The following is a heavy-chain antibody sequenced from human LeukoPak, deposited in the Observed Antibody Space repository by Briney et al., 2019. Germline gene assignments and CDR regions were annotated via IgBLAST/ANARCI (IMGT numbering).Heavy chain of an antibody. J-gene: IGHJ5*02. Sequence: PGGSLRLSCAASGFTFSSYAMSWVRQAPGKGLEWVSAISGSGGSTYYADSVKGRFTISRDNSRNTLYLQMNSLRAEDTAVYYCARLSSNSAAGNWFDPWGQGTLVTVSS. CDR3: ARLSSNSAAGNWFDP. D-gene: IGHD6-6*01. CDR2: ISGSGGST. CDR1: GFTFSSYA. V-gene: IGHV3-23*01.